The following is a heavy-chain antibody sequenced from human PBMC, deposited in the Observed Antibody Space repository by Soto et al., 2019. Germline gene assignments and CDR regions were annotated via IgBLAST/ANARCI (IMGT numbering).Heavy chain of an antibody. CDR2: IRSKAYGGTT. CDR3: TRVSEYFPANYYYGLKYFDY. D-gene: IGHD3-22*01. Sequence: EVQLVESGGGLVKPGRSLRLSCTASGFTFGDYAMSWFRQAPGKGLEWVGFIRSKAYGGTTEYAASVKGRFTISRDDSKSIAYLQMNSLKTEDTAVYYCTRVSEYFPANYYYGLKYFDYWGQGTLVTVSS. J-gene: IGHJ4*02. CDR1: GFTFGDYA. V-gene: IGHV3-49*05.